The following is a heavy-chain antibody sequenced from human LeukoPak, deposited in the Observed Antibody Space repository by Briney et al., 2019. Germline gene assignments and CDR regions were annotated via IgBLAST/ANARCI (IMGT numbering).Heavy chain of an antibody. J-gene: IGHJ4*02. V-gene: IGHV3-7*03. D-gene: IGHD5-18*01. CDR1: GFTFISYW. Sequence: PGGSLRLAWAAAGFTFISYWMSWVRQAPGKGLEWVANIKQDGSEKYYVDSVKGRFTISRDNGKNSLYLQMNSLRAEDTAVYYCARDGTQLWSYLPLNWGQGTLVTVSS. CDR2: IKQDGSEK. CDR3: ARDGTQLWSYLPLN.